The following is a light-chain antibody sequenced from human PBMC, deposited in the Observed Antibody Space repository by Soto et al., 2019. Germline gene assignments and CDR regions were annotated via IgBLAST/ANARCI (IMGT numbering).Light chain of an antibody. CDR1: ESIDTR. CDR2: MAS. Sequence: DIQMTQSPSTLSASVGDRVTITCRASESIDTRLAWYQQRPGKAPNLLIYMASSLETGVPSRFSGSGSGTEFTLTISSLQPDDFATYYCQQYSSYPWTFGKGTKVDIK. CDR3: QQYSSYPWT. J-gene: IGKJ1*01. V-gene: IGKV1-5*03.